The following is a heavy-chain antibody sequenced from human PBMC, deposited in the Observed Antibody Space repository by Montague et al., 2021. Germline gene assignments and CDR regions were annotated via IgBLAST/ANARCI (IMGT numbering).Heavy chain of an antibody. Sequence: SETLSLTCNVSGGSISSYYWSWIRQPPGKGLEWIGYIYYSGSTKYKPSIKSRVTISEDTSKNQFSLKLSSVTAADTAVYYCARGYSSSWYNWGQGTLVSVSS. J-gene: IGHJ4*02. CDR3: ARGYSSSWYN. D-gene: IGHD6-13*01. CDR2: IYYSGST. CDR1: GGSISSYY. V-gene: IGHV4-59*01.